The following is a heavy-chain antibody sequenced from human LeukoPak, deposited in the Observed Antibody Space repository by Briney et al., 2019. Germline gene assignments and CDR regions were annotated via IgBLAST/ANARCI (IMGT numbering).Heavy chain of an antibody. D-gene: IGHD6-19*01. CDR2: INHSGST. V-gene: IGHV4-34*01. CDR3: ARDRGSSGWYGTNYYFDY. Sequence: SETLSLTCAVYGGSFSGYYWSWIRQPPGKGLEWIGEINHSGSTNYNPSLKSRVTILVDTSKNQFSLKLSSVTAADTAVYYCARDRGSSGWYGTNYYFDYWGQGTLVTVSS. CDR1: GGSFSGYY. J-gene: IGHJ4*02.